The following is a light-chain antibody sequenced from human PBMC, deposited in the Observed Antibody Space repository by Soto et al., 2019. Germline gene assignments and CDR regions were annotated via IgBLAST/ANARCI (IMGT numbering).Light chain of an antibody. J-gene: IGKJ3*01. V-gene: IGKV1-27*01. CDR3: QKYNSVPFT. CDR2: AAS. CDR1: QGISNY. Sequence: DIQMTQSPPSLSASVGDRVTITCRASQGISNYLAWYQHKPGKVPKLLIYAASTLQSGVPSRFSGSGSGTDFSLTISSLQPEDVASYYCQKYNSVPFTFGPGTKVEIK.